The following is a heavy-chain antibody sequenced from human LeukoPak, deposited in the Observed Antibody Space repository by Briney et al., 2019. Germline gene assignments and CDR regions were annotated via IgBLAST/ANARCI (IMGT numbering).Heavy chain of an antibody. V-gene: IGHV4-39*01. CDR2: IYYSGST. D-gene: IGHD6-6*01. Sequence: SETLSLTCTVSGGSISSSSYYWGWIRQPPGKGLEWIGSIYYSGSTYYNPSLKSRVTISVDTSKNQFSLKLSSVTAADTAVYYCARDGGFYWGQGTLVTVSS. CDR1: GGSISSSSYY. J-gene: IGHJ4*02. CDR3: ARDGGFY.